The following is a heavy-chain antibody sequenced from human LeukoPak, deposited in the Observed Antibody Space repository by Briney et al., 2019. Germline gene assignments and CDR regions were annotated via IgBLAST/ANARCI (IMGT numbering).Heavy chain of an antibody. J-gene: IGHJ4*02. CDR2: MNPNSGNT. D-gene: IGHD3-3*01. Sequence: ASVKVSCKASGYTFTSYDINRVRQATGQGLEWMGWMNPNSGNTGYAQKFQGRVTITRNTSISTAYMELSSLRSEDTAVYYCARRWAYYDFWSGSPQDGFDYWGQGTLVTVSS. CDR3: ARRWAYYDFWSGSPQDGFDY. CDR1: GYTFTSYD. V-gene: IGHV1-8*03.